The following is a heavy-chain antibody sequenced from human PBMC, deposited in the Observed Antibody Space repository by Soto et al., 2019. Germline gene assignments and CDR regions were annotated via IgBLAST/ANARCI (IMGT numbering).Heavy chain of an antibody. CDR2: IIPIFGTT. D-gene: IGHD5-12*01. CDR3: AKDGGADGYFGNWLDP. Sequence: QVQLVPSGAEVKKPGSSVQVSCTASGGTFSPYAITWVRQAPGQGLEWVGRIIPIFGTTNVAQKFQGRVTITADESTTTANMELSGLRSDDTAVYYCAKDGGADGYFGNWLDPWGQGTLVTVSS. CDR1: GGTFSPYA. J-gene: IGHJ5*02. V-gene: IGHV1-69*15.